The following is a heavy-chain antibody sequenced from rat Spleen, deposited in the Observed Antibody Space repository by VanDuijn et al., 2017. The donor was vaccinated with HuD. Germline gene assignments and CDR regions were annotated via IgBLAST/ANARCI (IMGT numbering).Heavy chain of an antibody. Sequence: QVQLKESGPGLVQPSQTLSLTCTVSGFSLTSNGVSWVRQPPGKGLEWIAAISSGGVTYYNSALKSRLSISRDTSKSQVFLKMNSLQTEDTAMYFCARENYGGYKSYYWYFDFWGPGTMVTVSS. V-gene: IGHV2S12*01. CDR3: ARENYGGYKSYYWYFDF. J-gene: IGHJ1*01. CDR2: ISSGGVT. D-gene: IGHD1-11*01. CDR1: GFSLTSNG.